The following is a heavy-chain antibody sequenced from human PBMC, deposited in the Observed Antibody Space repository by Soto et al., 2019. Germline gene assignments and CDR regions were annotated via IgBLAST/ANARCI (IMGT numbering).Heavy chain of an antibody. J-gene: IGHJ4*02. D-gene: IGHD3-22*01. CDR3: ARGGQTYYYDSSGYHLFDY. V-gene: IGHV1-46*01. CDR2: INPSGGST. CDR1: GYTFTSYY. Sequence: ASVKVSCKASGYTFTSYYMHWVRQAPGQELEWMGIINPSGGSTSYAQKFQGRVTMTRDTSTSTVYMELSSLRSEDTAVCYCARGGQTYYYDSSGYHLFDYWGQGTLVTVSS.